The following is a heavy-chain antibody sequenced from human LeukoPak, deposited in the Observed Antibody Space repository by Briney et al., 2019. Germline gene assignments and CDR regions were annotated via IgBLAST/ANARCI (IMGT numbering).Heavy chain of an antibody. V-gene: IGHV1-18*01. CDR2: ISAYNGNT. Sequence: ASVKVSCTASGGTFSSYAISWVRQAPGQGLEWMGWISAYNGNTNYAQKLQGRVTMTTDTSTSTAYMELRSLRSDDTAVYYCARVIVRGDKTNDYWGQGTLVTVSS. J-gene: IGHJ4*02. CDR3: ARVIVRGDKTNDY. D-gene: IGHD4-17*01. CDR1: GGTFSSYA.